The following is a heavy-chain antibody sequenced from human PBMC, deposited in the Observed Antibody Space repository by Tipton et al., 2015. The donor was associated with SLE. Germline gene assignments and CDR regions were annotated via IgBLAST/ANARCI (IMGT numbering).Heavy chain of an antibody. CDR1: GFTFSSYW. Sequence: LRLSCAASGFTFSSYWMHCVRQAPGKGLVWVSRINSDGSSTSYADSVKGRFTISRDNSKNTLYLQMNSLRAEDTAVYYCARSPVDYWNGYSAWGRGTLVAVSS. CDR3: ARSPVDYWNGYSA. V-gene: IGHV3-74*01. CDR2: INSDGSST. D-gene: IGHD3-3*01. J-gene: IGHJ4*02.